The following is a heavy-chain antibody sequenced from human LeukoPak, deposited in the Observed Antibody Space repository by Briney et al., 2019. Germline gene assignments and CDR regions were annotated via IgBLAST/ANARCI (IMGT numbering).Heavy chain of an antibody. Sequence: PSETLSLTCTVSGGSISSSSYYWDWIRQPPGKGLEWIGNLYDSGSTHYNPSLRSRVTISADTSKNQFSLKLSSVTAADTAVYYCARHSLADDYFDYWGQGTLVTVSS. J-gene: IGHJ4*02. V-gene: IGHV4-39*01. CDR2: LYDSGST. CDR3: ARHSLADDYFDY. CDR1: GGSISSSSYY.